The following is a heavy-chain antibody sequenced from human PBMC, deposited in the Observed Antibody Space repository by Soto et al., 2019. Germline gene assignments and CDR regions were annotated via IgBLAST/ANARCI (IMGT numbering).Heavy chain of an antibody. Sequence: QVQLVQSGAEVKKPGSSVKVSCKASGGTFSSYAISWVRQAPGQGLEWMGGIIPIFGTANYAQKFQGRVTITADECTSTAYMELSSLRSEDTGVYYCARGGSSSWPYYYYGMDVWGQGTTVTVSS. CDR1: GGTFSSYA. CDR2: IIPIFGTA. CDR3: ARGGSSSWPYYYYGMDV. V-gene: IGHV1-69*01. D-gene: IGHD6-13*01. J-gene: IGHJ6*02.